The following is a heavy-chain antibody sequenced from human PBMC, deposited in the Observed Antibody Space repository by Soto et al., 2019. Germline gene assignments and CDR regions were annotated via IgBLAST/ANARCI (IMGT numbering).Heavy chain of an antibody. D-gene: IGHD3-16*01. J-gene: IGHJ6*02. CDR1: GGTFSSYA. Sequence: QVQLVQSGAEVKKPGSSVKVSCKASGGTFSSYAISWVRQAPGQGLEWMGGIIPIFGTANYAQKFQGRVTITADESTSTAYMELSSLRSEDTAVYYCARAGEGDGYRGCAYYGMDVWGQGTTVTVSS. V-gene: IGHV1-69*12. CDR2: IIPIFGTA. CDR3: ARAGEGDGYRGCAYYGMDV.